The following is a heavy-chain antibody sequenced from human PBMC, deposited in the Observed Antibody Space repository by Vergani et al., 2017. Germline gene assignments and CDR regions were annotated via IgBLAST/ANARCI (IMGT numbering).Heavy chain of an antibody. CDR2: IVVGSGNT. D-gene: IGHD6-19*01. Sequence: QMQLVQSGPEVKKPGTSVKVSCKASGFTFTSSAVQWVRQARGQRLEWIGWIVVGSGNTNYAQKFQERVTITRDMSTSTAYMELSSLRSEDTAVYYCARAAVAGQAKYFDYWGQGTLVTVSS. CDR3: ARAAVAGQAKYFDY. V-gene: IGHV1-58*01. J-gene: IGHJ4*02. CDR1: GFTFTSSA.